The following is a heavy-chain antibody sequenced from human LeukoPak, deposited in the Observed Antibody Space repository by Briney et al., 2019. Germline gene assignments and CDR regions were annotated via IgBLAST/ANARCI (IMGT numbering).Heavy chain of an antibody. Sequence: PGGSLRLSCAASGNYWMHWVRQAPGKGLVWVSHINSDGSWTSYADSVKGRFTISKHNAKNTVYLQMNSLRAEDTAVYYCVSFYETYWGRGTLVTVSS. CDR1: GNYW. CDR2: INSDGSWT. J-gene: IGHJ4*02. V-gene: IGHV3-74*01. CDR3: VSFYETY. D-gene: IGHD2/OR15-2a*01.